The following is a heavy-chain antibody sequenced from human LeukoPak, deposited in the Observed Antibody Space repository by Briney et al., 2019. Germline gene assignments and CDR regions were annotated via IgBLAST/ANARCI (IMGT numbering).Heavy chain of an antibody. V-gene: IGHV1-2*02. J-gene: IGHJ6*03. CDR3: ARGSGFGMSYYYYMDV. CDR1: GYTFTGYY. Sequence: ASVTLSCTASGYTFTGYYMHWVRQAPGQGLEWMGWINPNSGGTNYAEKLQGRVTMSRDTSISTAYMELSRLRSDDTAVYYCARGSGFGMSYYYYMDVCGKGTTVTVSS. D-gene: IGHD3-10*01. CDR2: INPNSGGT.